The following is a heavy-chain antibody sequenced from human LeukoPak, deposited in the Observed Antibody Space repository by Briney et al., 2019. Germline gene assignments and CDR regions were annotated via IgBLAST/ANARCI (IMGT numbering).Heavy chain of an antibody. D-gene: IGHD2-2*01. CDR2: ISGGGGNT. V-gene: IGHV3-23*01. J-gene: IGHJ6*02. Sequence: GGSLRLSCAASGFTFSSYAMNWVRQAPGKGLEWVSGISGGGGNTYYADSVKGRFTISRDNSKNTLYLQMNSLRAEDTAVYYCAKTLGVPAALKYYYYGMDVWGQGTTVTVSS. CDR3: AKTLGVPAALKYYYYGMDV. CDR1: GFTFSSYA.